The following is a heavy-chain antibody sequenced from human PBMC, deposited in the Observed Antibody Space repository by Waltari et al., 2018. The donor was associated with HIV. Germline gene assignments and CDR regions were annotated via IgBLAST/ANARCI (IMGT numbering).Heavy chain of an antibody. CDR1: GYSFSSCW. V-gene: IGHV5-51*01. CDR2: IYPGDSDI. J-gene: IGHJ4*02. Sequence: EVQLEQSGAEVKKPGESLNLSCKGSGYSFSSCWIAWVRPLPGKGLEYMGIIYPGDSDIRYNPSFQGRVAMSADKSLSIAYLQWVSLRASDTAIYYCARHPDYGDFPDHWGQGTLVTVSS. CDR3: ARHPDYGDFPDH. D-gene: IGHD4-17*01.